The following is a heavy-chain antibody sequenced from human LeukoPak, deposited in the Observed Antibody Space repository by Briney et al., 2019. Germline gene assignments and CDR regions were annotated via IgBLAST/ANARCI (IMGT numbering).Heavy chain of an antibody. CDR1: GFTFDDYA. Sequence: GGSLRLSCAASGFTFDDYAMHCVRQAPGKGLEWVSGISWNSGSIGYADSVKGRFTISRDNAKNSLYLQMNSLRAEDTAVYYCAKVSGKPRVYYYYGLDVWGQGTTVTVSS. D-gene: IGHD3-3*01. CDR2: ISWNSGSI. J-gene: IGHJ6*02. CDR3: AKVSGKPRVYYYYGLDV. V-gene: IGHV3-9*01.